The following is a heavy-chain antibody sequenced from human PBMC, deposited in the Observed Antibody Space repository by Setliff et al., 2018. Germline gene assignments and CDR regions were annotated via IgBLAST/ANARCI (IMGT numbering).Heavy chain of an antibody. V-gene: IGHV1-2*02. CDR3: ATDPTETPFYSSQSYMEV. J-gene: IGHJ6*03. CDR1: GYIFTAFY. Sequence: GASVKVSCKASGYIFTAFYMQWVRQAPGLGPEWMGWINPKTGDTNYAQSFQGRVTMTRDTSINTAYMVLSGLRPDDSAIYYCATDPTETPFYSSQSYMEVWGKGTTVTVSS. D-gene: IGHD2-15*01. CDR2: INPKTGDT.